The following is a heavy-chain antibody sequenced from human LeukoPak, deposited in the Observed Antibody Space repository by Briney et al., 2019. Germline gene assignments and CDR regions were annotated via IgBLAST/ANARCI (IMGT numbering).Heavy chain of an antibody. CDR2: IYASGST. V-gene: IGHV4-4*07. D-gene: IGHD1-26*01. J-gene: IGHJ4*02. Sequence: SETLSLTCTVSGDSISSYYWSWIRQPAGKGLEWLGRIYASGSTNYNPSLKSRVTMSVDTSKNQYSLKLSSVTAADTAVYYCARGRTPTTGDYWGQGTLVTVSS. CDR1: GDSISSYY. CDR3: ARGRTPTTGDY.